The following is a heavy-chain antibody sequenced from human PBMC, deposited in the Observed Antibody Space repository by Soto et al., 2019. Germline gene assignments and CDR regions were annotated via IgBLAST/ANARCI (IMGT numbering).Heavy chain of an antibody. CDR2: IYSGGST. CDR1: GFTVSSNY. CDR3: ARNPIDWLLMPNWFDP. V-gene: IGHV3-66*01. J-gene: IGHJ5*02. Sequence: EVQLVESGGGLVQPGGSLRLSCAASGFTVSSNYMSWVRQAPGKGLEWVSVIYSGGSTYYADSVKGRFTISRDNSKNTLYLQMNSLRAEDTAVYYCARNPIDWLLMPNWFDPWGQGTLVTVSS. D-gene: IGHD3-9*01.